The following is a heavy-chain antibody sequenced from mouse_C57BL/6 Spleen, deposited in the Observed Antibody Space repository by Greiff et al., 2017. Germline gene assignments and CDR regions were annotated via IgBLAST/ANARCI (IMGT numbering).Heavy chain of an antibody. CDR3: ARLDRGTGTEFAY. J-gene: IGHJ3*01. D-gene: IGHD4-1*01. CDR2: INPNYGTT. V-gene: IGHV1-39*01. CDR1: GYSFTDYN. Sequence: VQLQQSGPELVKPGASVKISCKASGYSFTDYNMNWVKQSNGKRLEWIGVINPNYGTTSYNQKFKGKATLTVDKSSSTAYMQLNSLTTEDSAVYYCARLDRGTGTEFAYWGHGTLVTFSA.